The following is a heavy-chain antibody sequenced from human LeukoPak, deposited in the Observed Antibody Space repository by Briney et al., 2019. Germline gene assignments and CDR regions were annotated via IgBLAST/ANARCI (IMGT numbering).Heavy chain of an antibody. J-gene: IGHJ4*02. CDR2: ISAYNDNI. D-gene: IGHD3-22*01. V-gene: IGHV1-18*01. CDR3: ARGSPPRRNYDSRGYYSYYFDY. Sequence: ASVKVSCKASGYTFINYGINWVRQAPGQGLEWMGWISAYNDNIQYAQKLQGRVTMTTDTSTSTVYMELRSLRSDDTAVYYCARGSPPRRNYDSRGYYSYYFDYWGQGTLVTVSS. CDR1: GYTFINYG.